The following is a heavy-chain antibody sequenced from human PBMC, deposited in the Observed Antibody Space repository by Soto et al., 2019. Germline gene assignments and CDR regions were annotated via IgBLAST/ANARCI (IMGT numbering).Heavy chain of an antibody. CDR1: GITFSNAW. D-gene: IGHD6-6*01. CDR3: TTGRYSSSLYFDS. V-gene: IGHV3-15*01. Sequence: EVQLVESGGGLVKPGGSLRVSCAASGITFSNAWMTWVRQAPGKGLEWVGRIKSKIDGGTTDYGVPVKGRFTISRDDSKNTLYLQMNSLKTEDTAGYYCTTGRYSSSLYFDSWGQGTLVTVSS. J-gene: IGHJ4*02. CDR2: IKSKIDGGTT.